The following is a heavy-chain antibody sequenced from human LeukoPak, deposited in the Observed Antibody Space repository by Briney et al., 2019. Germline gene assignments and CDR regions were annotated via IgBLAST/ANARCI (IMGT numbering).Heavy chain of an antibody. V-gene: IGHV3-21*01. Sequence: GGSLRLSCAASGFTFSSYSMNWVRRAPGKGLEWVSSISSSSSYIYYADSVKGRFTISRDNAKNSLYLQMNSLRAEDTAVYYCAPDYYDSSGYSDYWGQGTLVTVSS. CDR3: APDYYDSSGYSDY. J-gene: IGHJ4*02. D-gene: IGHD3-22*01. CDR2: ISSSSSYI. CDR1: GFTFSSYS.